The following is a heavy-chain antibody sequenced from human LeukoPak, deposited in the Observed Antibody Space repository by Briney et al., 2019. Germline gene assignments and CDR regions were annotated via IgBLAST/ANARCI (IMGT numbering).Heavy chain of an antibody. D-gene: IGHD6-6*01. CDR2: ISGSGGST. V-gene: IGHV3-23*01. CDR1: GFTFSNYA. Sequence: GGSLRLSCAASGFTFSNYAMNWVRQAPGKGLEWVSAISGSGGSTYYADSVKGRFTISRDNSKNTLYLKVNSLRAEDTAVYYCARGLYSSSPWGQGILVTVSS. J-gene: IGHJ4*02. CDR3: ARGLYSSSP.